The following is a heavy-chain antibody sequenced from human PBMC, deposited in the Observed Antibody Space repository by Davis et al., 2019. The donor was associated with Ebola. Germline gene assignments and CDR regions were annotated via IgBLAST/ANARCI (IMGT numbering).Heavy chain of an antibody. CDR3: ARSSYSWYFSGMDV. V-gene: IGHV7-4-1*02. CDR1: GYTVSDYG. CDR2: INFNTGSP. J-gene: IGHJ6*04. D-gene: IGHD6-13*01. Sequence: ASVKVSCKTSGYTVSDYGLNWVRQAPGQGLQWMGWINFNTGSPTYAQGFTGRFVFSFDTSVSTAYLQISSLKAEDSAIYYCARSSYSWYFSGMDVWGKGTTVTVSS.